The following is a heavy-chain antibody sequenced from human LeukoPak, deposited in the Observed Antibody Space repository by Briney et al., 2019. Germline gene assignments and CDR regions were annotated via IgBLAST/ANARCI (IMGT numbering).Heavy chain of an antibody. D-gene: IGHD6-6*01. V-gene: IGHV4-59*08. CDR2: IYYSGGT. CDR3: ARGDSSSISMDV. CDR1: GGSISSYY. Sequence: SETLSLTCTVSGGSISSYYWSWIRQPPGKGLEWIGYIYYSGGTNYNPSLKSRVTISVDTSKNQFSLKLSSVTAADTAVYYCARGDSSSISMDVWGKGTTVTVSS. J-gene: IGHJ6*04.